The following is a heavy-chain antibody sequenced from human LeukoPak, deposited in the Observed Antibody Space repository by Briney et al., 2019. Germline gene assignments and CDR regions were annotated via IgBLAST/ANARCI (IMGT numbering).Heavy chain of an antibody. D-gene: IGHD4-17*01. CDR1: GGSISSSSYY. J-gene: IGHJ2*01. CDR2: IYYSGST. Sequence: SETLSLTCTVSGGSISSSSYYWGWIRQAPGKGLEWIGYIYYSGSTNYNPSLKSRVTISVDTSKNQFSLKLSSVTAADTAVYYCARHGPVTTPFWYFDLWGRGTLVTVSS. CDR3: ARHGPVTTPFWYFDL. V-gene: IGHV4-61*05.